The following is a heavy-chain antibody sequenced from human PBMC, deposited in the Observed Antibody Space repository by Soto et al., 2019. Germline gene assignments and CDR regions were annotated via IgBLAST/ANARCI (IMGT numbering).Heavy chain of an antibody. CDR3: AKSSGGVAATFIDY. CDR2: ISGSGGST. CDR1: GFTFTSYA. J-gene: IGHJ4*02. D-gene: IGHD2-15*01. Sequence: GGSLRLSCAASGFTFTSYAMSWVRQAPGKGLEWVSAISGSGGSTYYADSVKGRFTISRDNSKNTLYLQMNSLRAEDTAVYYCAKSSGGVAATFIDYWGQGTLVTVSS. V-gene: IGHV3-23*01.